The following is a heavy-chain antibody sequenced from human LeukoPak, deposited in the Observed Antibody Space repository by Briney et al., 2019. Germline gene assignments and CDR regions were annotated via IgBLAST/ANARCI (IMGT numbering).Heavy chain of an antibody. V-gene: IGHV3-30*02. D-gene: IGHD3-10*01. J-gene: IGHJ4*02. CDR1: GFTFSSYG. Sequence: GRSLRLSCAASGFTFSSYGMHWVRQAPGKGLEWVAFIRDDGGSKYYADSVKGRFTISRDNSKNTLYLQMNSLRAEDTAVYYFAKEIVSLCCGDPRLFDYGSQGSLVTV. CDR2: IRDDGGSK. CDR3: AKEIVSLCCGDPRLFDY.